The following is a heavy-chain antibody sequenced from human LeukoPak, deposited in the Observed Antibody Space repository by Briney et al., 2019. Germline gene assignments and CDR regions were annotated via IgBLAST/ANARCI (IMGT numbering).Heavy chain of an antibody. CDR1: GYTFTSYG. D-gene: IGHD3-22*01. CDR3: ARGSYSGYYYDSSGTREYFQH. CDR2: ISAYNGNT. V-gene: IGHV1-18*01. J-gene: IGHJ1*01. Sequence: ASVKVSCKASGYTFTSYGISWVRQAPGQGLEWMGWISAYNGNTNYAQKLQGRVTMTTDTSTSTAYMELRSLRSDDTAVYYCARGSYSGYYYDSSGTREYFQHWGQGTLVTVSS.